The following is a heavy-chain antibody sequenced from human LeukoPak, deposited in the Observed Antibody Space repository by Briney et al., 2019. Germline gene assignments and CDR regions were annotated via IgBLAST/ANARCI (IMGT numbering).Heavy chain of an antibody. Sequence: PSETLSLTCTVSGASISDYYWNWIRQPPGKGLEWIGYIYYSGSTNYNPSLKSRVTISVDTSKNQFSLKLSSVTAADTAVYYCARGRGYGGNYLRSFDIWGQGTMVTVSS. CDR1: GASISDYY. D-gene: IGHD1-26*01. CDR2: IYYSGST. J-gene: IGHJ3*02. CDR3: ARGRGYGGNYLRSFDI. V-gene: IGHV4-59*08.